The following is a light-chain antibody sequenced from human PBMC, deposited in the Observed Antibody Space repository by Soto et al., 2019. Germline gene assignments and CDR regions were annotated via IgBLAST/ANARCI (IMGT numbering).Light chain of an antibody. V-gene: IGKV1-39*01. J-gene: IGKJ4*01. CDR1: QSISSY. CDR2: AAS. Sequence: DIQMTQSPSSLSASVGGRVPITCRASQSISSYLNWYQQKPGKAPKVMIYAASSLQSGVPSRFSGSGSGTDCTLTISSLQPEDVATYYCQQSYSTPLTFCGGTKVDIK. CDR3: QQSYSTPLT.